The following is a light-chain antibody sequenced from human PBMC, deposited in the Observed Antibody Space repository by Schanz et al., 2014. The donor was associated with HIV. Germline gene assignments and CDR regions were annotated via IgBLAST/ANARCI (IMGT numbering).Light chain of an antibody. CDR2: GAS. CDR1: QSISSY. V-gene: IGKV1-39*01. Sequence: DIQMTQSPSSLSASVGDRVTITCRASQSISSYLNWYQHKPGKAPTLLIYGASSLRSGVPARFSGSGSGTDFTLTISSLQPEDFATYYCQQSYSTPPTFGQGTKVEIK. CDR3: QQSYSTPPT. J-gene: IGKJ1*01.